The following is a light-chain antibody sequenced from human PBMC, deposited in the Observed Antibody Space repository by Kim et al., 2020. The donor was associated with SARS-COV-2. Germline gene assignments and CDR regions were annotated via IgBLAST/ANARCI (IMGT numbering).Light chain of an antibody. J-gene: IGLJ2*01. CDR1: SSNIGSNY. V-gene: IGLV1-47*01. CDR2: RNN. CDR3: AAWDDSLSGVV. Sequence: ELTQPPSASGTPGQRVTISCSGSSSNIGSNYVYWYQQLPGTAPKLLIYRNNQRPSGVPDRFSGSKSGTSASLAISGLRSEDEADYYCAAWDDSLSGVVFGGGTQLDRP.